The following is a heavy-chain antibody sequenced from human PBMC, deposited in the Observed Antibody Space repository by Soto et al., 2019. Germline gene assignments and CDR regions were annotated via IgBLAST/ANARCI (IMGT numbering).Heavy chain of an antibody. J-gene: IGHJ4*02. D-gene: IGHD3-10*01. CDR2: INPSGGST. CDR3: ARAGFTMVRGVTTQFDY. Sequence: QVQLVQSGAEVKKPGASVKVSCKASGYTFTSYYMHWVRQAPGQGLEWMGIINPSGGSTSYAQKFQGRVTMTRDTSTSTVYMELSSLRSEDTAVYYCARAGFTMVRGVTTQFDYWGQGTLVTVSS. V-gene: IGHV1-46*01. CDR1: GYTFTSYY.